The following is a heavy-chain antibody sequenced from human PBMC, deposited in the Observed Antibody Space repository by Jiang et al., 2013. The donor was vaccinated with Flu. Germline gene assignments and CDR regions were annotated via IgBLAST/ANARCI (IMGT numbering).Heavy chain of an antibody. CDR1: GYTFTSYA. CDR2: INTNTGNP. V-gene: IGHV7-4-1*02. D-gene: IGHD3-9*01. CDR3: TKERNFDDILTGYYKHWFDP. Sequence: QSGSELKKPGASVKISCKASGYTFTSYAMNWVRQAPGQGLEWMGWINTNTGNPTYAQGFTGRFVFSLDTPVSTAYLQISSLKAEDTAVYYCTKERNFDDILTGYYKHWFDPWGQGTLVTVSS. J-gene: IGHJ5*02.